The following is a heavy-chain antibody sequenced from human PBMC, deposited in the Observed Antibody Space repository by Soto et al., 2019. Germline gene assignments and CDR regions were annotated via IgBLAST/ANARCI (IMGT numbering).Heavy chain of an antibody. CDR2: TYYRSKWYN. J-gene: IGHJ6*02. Sequence: PSQTLSLTCAISGDSVSSNRAAWNWIRQSPSRGLEWLGRTYYRSKWYNDYAVSVKSRVTINPDTSKNQFSLQLDSVTPEDTAVYYCTTLSITIFGVVLMDAWGQGTTVTVS. D-gene: IGHD3-3*01. CDR3: TTLSITIFGVVLMDA. V-gene: IGHV6-1*01. CDR1: GDSVSSNRAA.